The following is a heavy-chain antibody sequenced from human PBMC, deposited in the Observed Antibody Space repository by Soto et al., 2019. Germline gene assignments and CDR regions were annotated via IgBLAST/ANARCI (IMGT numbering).Heavy chain of an antibody. V-gene: IGHV1-69*13. CDR3: ARDLRSSSTFYGMDV. CDR1: GGTFSSYA. CDR2: IIPIFGTA. D-gene: IGHD6-6*01. Sequence: GASVKVSCKASGGTFSSYAISWVRQAPGQGLEWMGGIIPIFGTANYAQKFQGRVTITADESTSTAYMELSSLRSEDTAAYYCARDLRSSSTFYGMDVWGQGTTVTVSS. J-gene: IGHJ6*02.